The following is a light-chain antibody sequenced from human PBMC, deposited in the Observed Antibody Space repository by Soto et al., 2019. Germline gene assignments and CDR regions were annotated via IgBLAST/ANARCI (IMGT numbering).Light chain of an antibody. CDR2: YDD. Sequence: QSVLTQPPSVSGAPRQRVTISCSGSSSNIGINAVNWYQQFPGKAPKLLIYYDDLLPSGVSDRFSGSKSGTSASLAISGLQSEDEADYFCAVWDDKVNGPVFGGGTQLTVL. CDR3: AVWDDKVNGPV. V-gene: IGLV1-36*01. J-gene: IGLJ3*02. CDR1: SSNIGINA.